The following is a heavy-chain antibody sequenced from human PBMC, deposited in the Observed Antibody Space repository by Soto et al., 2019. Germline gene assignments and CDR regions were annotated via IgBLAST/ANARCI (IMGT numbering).Heavy chain of an antibody. Sequence: QVQLVQSGAGVKKPGASVKVSCKASGYTFTSYDINWVRQATGQGLEWMGWMNPNSGNTGYAQKFQGRVTMTRNTSISTAYMELSSLRSEDTAVYYCARGHYDILTGYYSYYFDYWGQGTLVTVSS. D-gene: IGHD3-9*01. CDR3: ARGHYDILTGYYSYYFDY. CDR1: GYTFTSYD. J-gene: IGHJ4*02. V-gene: IGHV1-8*01. CDR2: MNPNSGNT.